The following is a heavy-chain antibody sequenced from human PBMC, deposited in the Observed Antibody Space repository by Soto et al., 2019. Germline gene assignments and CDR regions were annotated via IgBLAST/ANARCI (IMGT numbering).Heavy chain of an antibody. V-gene: IGHV1-18*01. Sequence: ASVKVSCKASGYTFTSYGISWVRQAPGQGLEWMGWISAYNGNTNYAQKLQGRVTMTTDTSTSTAYMELRSLRSDDTAVYYCARVDRGYQLLSWFDPWGQGTLVTVSS. CDR1: GYTFTSYG. CDR3: ARVDRGYQLLSWFDP. CDR2: ISAYNGNT. D-gene: IGHD2-2*01. J-gene: IGHJ5*02.